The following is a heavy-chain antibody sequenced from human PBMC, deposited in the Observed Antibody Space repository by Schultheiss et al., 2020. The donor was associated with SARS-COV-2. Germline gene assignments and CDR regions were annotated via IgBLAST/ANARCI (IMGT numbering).Heavy chain of an antibody. CDR1: GGSFSGYY. J-gene: IGHJ6*01. CDR3: ARVGETTYYGNYYYGMDV. D-gene: IGHD3-10*01. CDR2: IYHSGST. Sequence: SETLSLTCAVYGGSFSGYYWSWIRQPPGKGLEWIGEIYHSGSTNYNPSLKSRVTISVDKSKNQFSLKLSSVTAADTAVYYCARVGETTYYGNYYYGMDVWGQGTTVTVSS. V-gene: IGHV4-34*01.